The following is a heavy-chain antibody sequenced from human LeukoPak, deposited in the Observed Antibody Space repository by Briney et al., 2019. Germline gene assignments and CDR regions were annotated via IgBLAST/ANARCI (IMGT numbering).Heavy chain of an antibody. J-gene: IGHJ3*02. Sequence: ASVKVSCKASGYTFTSYDINWVRQAPGQGLEWMGGIIPIFGTANYAQKFQGRVTITADESTSTAYMELSSLRSEDTAVYYCARGERFGEFRLDIWGQGTMVTVSS. CDR1: GYTFTSYD. CDR2: IIPIFGTA. CDR3: ARGERFGEFRLDI. V-gene: IGHV1-69*13. D-gene: IGHD3-10*01.